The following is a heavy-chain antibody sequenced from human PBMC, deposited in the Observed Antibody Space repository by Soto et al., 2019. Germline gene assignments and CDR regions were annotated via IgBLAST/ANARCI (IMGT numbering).Heavy chain of an antibody. CDR2: IYWDDSK. Sequence: QITLKESGPTLVRPTQTLTLTCAFSGFSLSTSGVGVGWIRQPPGKALEWLAVIYWDDSKHYSPSLRSRLTIPKATSKNQVVLKMTNMDPMDTGTYYCAHKGPEDWPLDYWGQGTLVTVSS. CDR3: AHKGPEDWPLDY. CDR1: GFSLSTSGVG. D-gene: IGHD3-9*01. V-gene: IGHV2-5*02. J-gene: IGHJ4*02.